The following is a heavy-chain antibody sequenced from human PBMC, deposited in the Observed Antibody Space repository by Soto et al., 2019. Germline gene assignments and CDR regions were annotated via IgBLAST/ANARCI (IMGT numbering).Heavy chain of an antibody. CDR2: LNPNSGGT. CDR1: GYTFTSCG. Sequence: ASVKVSCKASGYTFTSCGISWVRQAPGRGLEGMGWLNPNSGGTKSAEKFQGRVTMTRATYIRTAYMELSRLTSDDTAVYYCATAAVACTAGLDFGGQGTQVNVSS. CDR3: ATAAVACTAGLDF. J-gene: IGHJ4*02. D-gene: IGHD6-19*01. V-gene: IGHV1-2*02.